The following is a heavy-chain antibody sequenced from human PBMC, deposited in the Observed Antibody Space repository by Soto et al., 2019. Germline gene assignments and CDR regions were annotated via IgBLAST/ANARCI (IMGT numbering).Heavy chain of an antibody. V-gene: IGHV4-39*01. CDR2: IYYSGST. CDR1: GGSISSSSYY. CDR3: ARRWRYCSSTSCYRKHYGMDV. J-gene: IGHJ6*02. Sequence: SETLSLTCTVSGGSISSSSYYWGWIRQPPGKGLEWIVSIYYSGSTYYNPSLKSRVTISVDTSKNLFSLKLSSVTAADTAVYYCARRWRYCSSTSCYRKHYGMDVWGQGTTVT. D-gene: IGHD2-2*01.